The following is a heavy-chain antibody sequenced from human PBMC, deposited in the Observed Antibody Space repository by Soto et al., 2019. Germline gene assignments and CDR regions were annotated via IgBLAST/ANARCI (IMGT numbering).Heavy chain of an antibody. V-gene: IGHV3-11*01. CDR3: ARGVVVPRHYDILTGYRYYMDV. J-gene: IGHJ6*03. CDR1: GFTFSDYY. D-gene: IGHD3-9*01. CDR2: ISSSGSTI. Sequence: GGSLRLSCAASGFTFSDYYMSWIRQAPGKGLEWVSYISSSGSTIYYADSVKGRFTISRDNAKNSLYLQMNSLRAEDTAVYYCARGVVVPRHYDILTGYRYYMDVWGKGTTVTVSS.